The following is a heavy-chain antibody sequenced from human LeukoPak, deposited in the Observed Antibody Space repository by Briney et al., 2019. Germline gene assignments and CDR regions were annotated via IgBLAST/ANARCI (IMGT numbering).Heavy chain of an antibody. Sequence: SETLSLTCTVSGGSISSYYWSWIRQPAGKGLEWIGRIYTSGSTNYNPSLKSRVTMSVDTSKNQFSLKLSSVTAADTAVYYCAREYVYGSGSYHGCFDYWGQGTLVTVSS. CDR2: IYTSGST. CDR3: AREYVYGSGSYHGCFDY. D-gene: IGHD3-10*01. CDR1: GGSISSYY. V-gene: IGHV4-4*07. J-gene: IGHJ4*02.